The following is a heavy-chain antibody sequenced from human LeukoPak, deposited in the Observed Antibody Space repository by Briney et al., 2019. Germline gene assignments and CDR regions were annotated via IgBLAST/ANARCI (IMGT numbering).Heavy chain of an antibody. D-gene: IGHD2-8*01. V-gene: IGHV1-69*05. CDR2: IIPIFGTA. CDR1: GGTFSSYA. Sequence: SVKVSCKASGGTFSSYAISWVRQAPGQGLEWMGGIIPIFGTANYAQKFQGRVTITTDESTSTAYMELSSLRSEDTAVYYCGSDGGCTNGVCYRLDWGQGTLVTVSS. J-gene: IGHJ4*02. CDR3: GSDGGCTNGVCYRLD.